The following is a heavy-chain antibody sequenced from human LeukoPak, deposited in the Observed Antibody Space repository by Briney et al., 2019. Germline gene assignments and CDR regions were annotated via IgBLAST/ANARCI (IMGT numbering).Heavy chain of an antibody. J-gene: IGHJ3*02. D-gene: IGHD6-13*01. CDR3: ARDLTAGHDAFDI. Sequence: GGSLRLSCAASGFTFDDYGMSWVRQAPGKGLEWVSGINWNGGSTGYADSVKGRFAISRDNAKNSLYLQMNSLRAEDTALYHCARDLTAGHDAFDIWGQGTMVTVSS. CDR1: GFTFDDYG. CDR2: INWNGGST. V-gene: IGHV3-20*01.